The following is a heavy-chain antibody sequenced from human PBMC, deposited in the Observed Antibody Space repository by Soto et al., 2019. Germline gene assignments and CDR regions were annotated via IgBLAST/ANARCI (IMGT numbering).Heavy chain of an antibody. D-gene: IGHD1-26*01. Sequence: QVQLQESGPGLVKPSQTLSLTCTVSGGSISSGDYYWSWIRQPPVKGLEWIGYIYYSGSTYYNPSLKSRVTISVDTSKNQFSLKLSSVTAADTAVYYCARVEGGGSYYLTFDYRGQGTLVTVSS. CDR3: ARVEGGGSYYLTFDY. CDR1: GGSISSGDYY. CDR2: IYYSGST. V-gene: IGHV4-30-4*01. J-gene: IGHJ4*02.